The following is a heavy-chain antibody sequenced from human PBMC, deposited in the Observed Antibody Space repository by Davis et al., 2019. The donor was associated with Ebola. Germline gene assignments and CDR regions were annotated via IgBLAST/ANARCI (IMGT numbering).Heavy chain of an antibody. CDR3: ARVLIWADWYFDL. CDR1: GGSISSHY. V-gene: IGHV4-59*11. D-gene: IGHD6-19*01. J-gene: IGHJ2*01. Sequence: PSETLSLTCTVSGGSISSHYWSWIRQPPGRGLEWIGYIYYSGSTNYNPSLKSRVTISVDTSKNQFSLKLSSVTAADTAVYYCARVLIWADWYFDLWGRGTLVTVSS. CDR2: IYYSGST.